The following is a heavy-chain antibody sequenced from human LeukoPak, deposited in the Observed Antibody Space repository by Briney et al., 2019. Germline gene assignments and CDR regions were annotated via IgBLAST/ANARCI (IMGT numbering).Heavy chain of an antibody. CDR2: ISSTVINT. CDR1: GFTFSNYA. V-gene: IGHV3-23*01. J-gene: IGHJ4*02. D-gene: IGHD3-3*01. CDR3: AKGTVRFLEWSQRGYFDY. Sequence: PGGSLRLSCAASGFTFSNYAMTWVRQAPGKGLEWVSSISSTVINTYNADSVKGRFTISRDNSKNTLYLQMNSLRADDTAIYYCAKGTVRFLEWSQRGYFDYWGQGILVTDSS.